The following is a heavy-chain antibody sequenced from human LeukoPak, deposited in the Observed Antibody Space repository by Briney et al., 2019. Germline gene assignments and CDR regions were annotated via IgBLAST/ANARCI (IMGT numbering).Heavy chain of an antibody. CDR2: IIPIFGTA. CDR1: GGTFSSYA. Sequence: GASVKVSCKASGGTFSSYAISWVRPAPGQGLEWMGGIIPIFGTANYAQKFQGRVTITADESTSTAYMELSSLRSEDTAVYYCARAYCSSTSCYRESFDPWGQGTLVTVSS. J-gene: IGHJ5*02. D-gene: IGHD2-2*01. CDR3: ARAYCSSTSCYRESFDP. V-gene: IGHV1-69*13.